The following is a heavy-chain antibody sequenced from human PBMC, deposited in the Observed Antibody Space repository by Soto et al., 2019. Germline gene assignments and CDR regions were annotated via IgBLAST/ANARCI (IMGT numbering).Heavy chain of an antibody. CDR1: GYTFTSYG. J-gene: IGHJ6*02. V-gene: IGHV1-18*01. CDR3: ARAGRERGYYYDGMDV. Sequence: QVQLVQSGAEVKKPGASVKVSCKASGYTFTSYGISWVRQAPGQGLEWMGWISAYNGNTNYAQKLQGRVTMTTDTTTSKGNMEVRSLRSADTAVYYCARAGRERGYYYDGMDVWGQGTTVTVSS. CDR2: ISAYNGNT.